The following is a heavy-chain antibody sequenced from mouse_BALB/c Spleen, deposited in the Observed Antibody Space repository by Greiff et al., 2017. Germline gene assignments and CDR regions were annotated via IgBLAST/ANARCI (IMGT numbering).Heavy chain of an antibody. CDR2: IDPSDSYT. J-gene: IGHJ3*01. CDR3: ARWGGNPFAY. CDR1: GYTFTSYW. V-gene: IGHV1-69*02. Sequence: QVQLQQPGAELVKPGASVKLSCKASGYTFTSYWMHRVKQRPGQGLEWIGEIDPSDSYTNYNQKFKGKATLTVDKSSSTAYMQLSSLTSEDSAVYYCARWGGNPFAYWGQGTLVTVSA. D-gene: IGHD2-1*01.